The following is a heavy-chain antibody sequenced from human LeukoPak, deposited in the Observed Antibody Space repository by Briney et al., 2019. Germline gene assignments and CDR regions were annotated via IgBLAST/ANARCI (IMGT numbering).Heavy chain of an antibody. D-gene: IGHD6-13*01. Sequence: GGSLRLSCAASGFSFSDDWMTWVRQVPGKGLEWVANIKQGGSERYYVDSVKGRFTISRDNAKNSLYLQMNSLRAEDTAVYYCARGGIAAAVCDYWGQGTLVTVSS. J-gene: IGHJ4*02. CDR3: ARGGIAAAVCDY. CDR1: GFSFSDDW. V-gene: IGHV3-7*04. CDR2: IKQGGSER.